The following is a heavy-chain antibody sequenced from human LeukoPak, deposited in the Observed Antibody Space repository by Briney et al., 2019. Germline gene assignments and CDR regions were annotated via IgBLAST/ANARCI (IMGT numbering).Heavy chain of an antibody. CDR1: GYTFTSYY. CDR3: ARVGGKGPAFWVRGVLGY. D-gene: IGHD3-10*01. J-gene: IGHJ4*02. CDR2: INPSGGST. Sequence: ASVKVSCKASGYTFTSYYMRWVRQAPGQGLEWMGIINPSGGSTSYAQKFQGRVTMTRDTSTSTVYMELSSLRSEDTAVYYCARVGGKGPAFWVRGVLGYWGQGTLVTVSS. V-gene: IGHV1-46*01.